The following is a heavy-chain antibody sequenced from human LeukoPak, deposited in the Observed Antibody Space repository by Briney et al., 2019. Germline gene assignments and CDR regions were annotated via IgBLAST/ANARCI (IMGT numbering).Heavy chain of an antibody. V-gene: IGHV3-74*01. CDR2: ISSDESIT. D-gene: IGHD6-19*01. CDR3: ARVSLSSGCLSN. J-gene: IGHJ4*02. CDR1: GFTFSNYW. Sequence: GGSLRLSCAASGFTFSNYWMHWVRQAPGKGLVWVSRISSDESITSYADSVKGRFTISRDNAKNTLFLQMNGLRAEDTAVYYCARVSLSSGCLSNWGQGTLVTVSS.